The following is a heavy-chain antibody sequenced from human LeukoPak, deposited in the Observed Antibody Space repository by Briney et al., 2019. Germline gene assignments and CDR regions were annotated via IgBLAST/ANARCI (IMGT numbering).Heavy chain of an antibody. CDR3: ARHKIVVVTALGWFDP. J-gene: IGHJ5*02. V-gene: IGHV4-4*07. CDR2: IHTSGST. D-gene: IGHD2-21*02. Sequence: SETLSLTCTVSGDSLSSSYWSWIRQPAGQRLEWIGHIHTSGSTHYNPSLKSRLTMSVDTSKNQFSLKLSSVTAADTAVYYCARHKIVVVTALGWFDPWGQGTLVTVSS. CDR1: GDSLSSSY.